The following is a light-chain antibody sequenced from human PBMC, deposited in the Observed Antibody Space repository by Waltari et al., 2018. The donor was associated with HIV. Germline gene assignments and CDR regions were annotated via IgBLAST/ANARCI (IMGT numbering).Light chain of an antibody. V-gene: IGLV1-40*01. CDR3: QSYDSSLSGGDVV. J-gene: IGLJ2*01. Sequence: QSVLTQPPSVSGAPGQRVTISCTGSSSNIGAGYDVHWYQHLPGTAPKLLIYGNSKRPSGVPDRFSGSKSGTAASLAITGLQAEDEADYYCQSYDSSLSGGDVVFGGGTKLTVL. CDR1: SSNIGAGYD. CDR2: GNS.